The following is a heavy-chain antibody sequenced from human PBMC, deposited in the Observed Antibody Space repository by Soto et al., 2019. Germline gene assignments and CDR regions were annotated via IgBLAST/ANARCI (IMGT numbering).Heavy chain of an antibody. J-gene: IGHJ4*02. Sequence: PGGSLRLSCAASGFTFSNYAMDWVRQAPGKVLEYVSGISSNGVGTYYANSVKDRFTISRDNSKNTLYLQMGSLRAEDMAVYYCAADLPDWGAYAFDYWGQGTLVTVSS. V-gene: IGHV3-64*01. CDR2: ISSNGVGT. CDR1: GFTFSNYA. CDR3: AADLPDWGAYAFDY. D-gene: IGHD3-16*01.